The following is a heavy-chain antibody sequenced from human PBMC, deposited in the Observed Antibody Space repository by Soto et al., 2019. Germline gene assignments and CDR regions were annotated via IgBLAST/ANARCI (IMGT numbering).Heavy chain of an antibody. CDR1: GYTFTSYA. Sequence: QFQLVQAGAEVKKPGASVKVSCKTSGYTFTSYAMHLVRQAPGHRLEWMGWINAGNGNTKYSQKFQGRVTITRDTSASPADGELSRLRSGDKVVYCYARLAVGRYNSGYWGQGTLVTSPS. D-gene: IGHD5-12*01. CDR2: INAGNGNT. CDR3: ARLAVGRYNSGY. J-gene: IGHJ4*02. V-gene: IGHV1-3*01.